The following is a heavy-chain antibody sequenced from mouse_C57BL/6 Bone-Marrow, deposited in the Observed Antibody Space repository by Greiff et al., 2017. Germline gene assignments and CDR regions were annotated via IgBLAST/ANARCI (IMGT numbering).Heavy chain of an antibody. CDR2: IYYSGTI. J-gene: IGHJ4*01. V-gene: IGHV3-5*01. CDR3: ARGGYDYDKDYYAMDY. D-gene: IGHD2-4*01. CDR1: GISITTGNYR. Sequence: EVMLVESGPGLVKPSQTVFLTCTVTGISITTGNYRWSWIRQFPGNKLEWIGYIYYSGTITYNPSLTSRTTITRDTPKNQFFLEMNSLTAEDTATYYCARGGYDYDKDYYAMDYWGQGTSVTVSS.